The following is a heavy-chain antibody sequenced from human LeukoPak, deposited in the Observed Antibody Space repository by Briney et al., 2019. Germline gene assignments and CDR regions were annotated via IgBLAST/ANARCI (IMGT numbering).Heavy chain of an antibody. CDR3: AKDLGGIYYFDY. J-gene: IGHJ4*02. Sequence: PGGSLRLSCAASGFTFSSYGMHWVRQAPGKGLEWVAVISYDGSNKYYVDSVKGRFTISRDNSKNTLHLQMNSLRAEDTAVYYCAKDLGGIYYFDYWGQGTLVTVSS. CDR2: ISYDGSNK. CDR1: GFTFSSYG. V-gene: IGHV3-30*18. D-gene: IGHD2-8*02.